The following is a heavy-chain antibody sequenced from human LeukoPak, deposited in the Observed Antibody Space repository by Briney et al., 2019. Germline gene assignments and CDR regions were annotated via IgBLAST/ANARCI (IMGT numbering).Heavy chain of an antibody. D-gene: IGHD6-13*01. CDR1: GFTFGDYA. Sequence: GGSLRLSCTASGFTFGDYAMSWFRQAPGKGLEWVGFIRSKAYGGTTEYAASVKGRFTISRDDSKSIGYLQMNSLKTEDTAVYYCTRVGYSSSWYAWFDPWGQGTLVTVSS. CDR2: IRSKAYGGTT. V-gene: IGHV3-49*03. J-gene: IGHJ5*02. CDR3: TRVGYSSSWYAWFDP.